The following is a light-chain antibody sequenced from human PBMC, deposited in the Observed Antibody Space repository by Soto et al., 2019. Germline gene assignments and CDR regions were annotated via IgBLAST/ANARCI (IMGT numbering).Light chain of an antibody. V-gene: IGLV4-69*01. Sequence: VLTQSPSASASLGASVKLTCTLSSGHSSYAIAWHQPQPEKGPRYLMKLDSDGSHTKGDAIPDRFSGSSSGAERYLTISSLQSEDEADYYCQTWGTGIHVVFGGGTKLTVL. CDR3: QTWGTGIHVV. J-gene: IGLJ2*01. CDR2: LDSDGSH. CDR1: SGHSSYA.